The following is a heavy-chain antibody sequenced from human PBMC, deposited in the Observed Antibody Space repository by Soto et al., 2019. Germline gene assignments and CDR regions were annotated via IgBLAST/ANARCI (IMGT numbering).Heavy chain of an antibody. CDR3: ARAEMRDYYYYGMEV. CDR1: GFTFSSYW. Sequence: GGSLRLSCAASGFTFSSYWMSWVRQAPGKGLEWVANIKQDGSEKYYVDSVKGRFTISRDNAKNSLYLQMNSLRAEDTAVYYCARAEMRDYYYYGMEVWGQGTTVTVSS. J-gene: IGHJ6*02. V-gene: IGHV3-7*01. CDR2: IKQDGSEK.